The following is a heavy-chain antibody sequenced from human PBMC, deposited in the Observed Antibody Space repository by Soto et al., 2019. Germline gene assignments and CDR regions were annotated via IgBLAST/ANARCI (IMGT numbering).Heavy chain of an antibody. J-gene: IGHJ4*02. CDR2: IYYSGST. D-gene: IGHD2-8*02. CDR1: RGSISVTSYD. V-gene: IGHV4-39*01. Sequence: PSETLSLTCTVSRGSISVTSYDWGWIRQPPGKGLEWIGSIYYSGSTNYNSSLKSRVTISVDTSKNQFSLKLGSVSAADTAIYYCARHLKSTGWLDYWGQGTLVTVS. CDR3: ARHLKSTGWLDY.